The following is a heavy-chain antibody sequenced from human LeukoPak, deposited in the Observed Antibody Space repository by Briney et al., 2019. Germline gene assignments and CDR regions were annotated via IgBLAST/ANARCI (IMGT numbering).Heavy chain of an antibody. D-gene: IGHD2-2*01. J-gene: IGHJ5*02. V-gene: IGHV1-24*01. CDR3: ATVSGGYCSSTSCHNWFDP. CDR1: GYTLTELS. CDR2: FDPEDGET. Sequence: ASVKVSCKVSGYTLTELSMYWVRQAPGKGLEWMGGFDPEDGETIYAQKFQGRVTMTEDTSTDTAYMELSSLRSEDTAVYYCATVSGGYCSSTSCHNWFDPWGQGTLVTVSS.